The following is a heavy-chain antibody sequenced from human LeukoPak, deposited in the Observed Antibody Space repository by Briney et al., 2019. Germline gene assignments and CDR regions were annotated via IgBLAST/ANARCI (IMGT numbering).Heavy chain of an antibody. Sequence: GGSLRLSCAASGFTFSSYWMSWLRQAPGKGLEWVANIKQDRSKKYYVDSVKGRFTISRDNAKTSMYLQMNSLRAEDTAVYYCARGAGGTGNDYWGQGTLVTVSS. D-gene: IGHD3-10*01. CDR3: ARGAGGTGNDY. CDR2: IKQDRSKK. V-gene: IGHV3-7*01. J-gene: IGHJ4*02. CDR1: GFTFSSYW.